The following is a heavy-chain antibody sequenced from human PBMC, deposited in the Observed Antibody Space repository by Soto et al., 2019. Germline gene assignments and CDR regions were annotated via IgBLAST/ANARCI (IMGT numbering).Heavy chain of an antibody. D-gene: IGHD1-26*01. CDR3: AKDMGSGSYFDY. V-gene: IGHV3-9*01. J-gene: IGHJ4*02. CDR2: ISWNSGSI. Sequence: GGSLRLSCAASGFTFDDYAMHWVRQAPGKGLEWVSGISWNSGSIGYADSVKGRFTISRDNAKNSLYLQMNSLRAEDTALYYCAKDMGSGSYFDYWGQGTLVTVSS. CDR1: GFTFDDYA.